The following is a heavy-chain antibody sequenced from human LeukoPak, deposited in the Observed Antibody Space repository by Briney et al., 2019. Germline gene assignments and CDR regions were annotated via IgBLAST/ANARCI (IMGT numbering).Heavy chain of an antibody. D-gene: IGHD5-12*01. CDR1: GFTFSSYE. CDR2: ISSSGSTI. Sequence: GGSLRLSCAASGFTFSSYEMNWVRQAPGKGLEWVSYISSSGSTIYYADSVKGRFTISRDNAKNSLYLQMNSLRAEDTAVYYCARDGYSEGDDAFDIWGQGTMVTVPS. J-gene: IGHJ3*02. V-gene: IGHV3-48*03. CDR3: ARDGYSEGDDAFDI.